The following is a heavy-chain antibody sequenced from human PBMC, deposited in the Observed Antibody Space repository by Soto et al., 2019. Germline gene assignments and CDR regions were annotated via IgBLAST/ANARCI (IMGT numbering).Heavy chain of an antibody. CDR3: ARERIPMVRGNWFDP. D-gene: IGHD3-10*01. Sequence: ASVKVSCKASGYTFTGYYMHWVRQAPGQGLEWRGWINPNSGGTNYAQKFQGWVTMTRDTSISTAYMELSRLRSDDTAVYYCARERIPMVRGNWFDPWGQGTLVTVSS. CDR2: INPNSGGT. CDR1: GYTFTGYY. J-gene: IGHJ5*02. V-gene: IGHV1-2*04.